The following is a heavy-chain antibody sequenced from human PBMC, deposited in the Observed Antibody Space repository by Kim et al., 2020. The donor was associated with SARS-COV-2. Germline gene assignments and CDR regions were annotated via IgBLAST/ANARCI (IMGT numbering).Heavy chain of an antibody. V-gene: IGHV3-11*06. D-gene: IGHD3-3*01. J-gene: IGHJ6*02. CDR1: GFPFSDYF. CDR2: ISTRGSYT. CDR3: TRGGAGPFGVVISVDV. Sequence: GGSLRLSCAASGFPFSDYFMNWIRQAPGKGLEWVSYISTRGSYTKYADSVKGRFTISRDNAKNSLYLHMYSLRVEDTAVYYCTRGGAGPFGVVISVDVWGQGTTVTVSS.